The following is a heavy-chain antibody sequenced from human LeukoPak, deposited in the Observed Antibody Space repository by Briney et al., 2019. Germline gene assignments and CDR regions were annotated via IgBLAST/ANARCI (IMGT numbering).Heavy chain of an antibody. Sequence: GGSLRLSCAASGFTFSSYAMSWVRQAPGQGLEWVSAISGSGGSTYYADSVKGRFTISRDNSKNTLYLQMNSLRAEDTAVYYCAKLGVLRITMVRGVNFDYWGQGTLVTVSS. J-gene: IGHJ4*02. CDR2: ISGSGGST. CDR1: GFTFSSYA. V-gene: IGHV3-23*01. D-gene: IGHD3-10*01. CDR3: AKLGVLRITMVRGVNFDY.